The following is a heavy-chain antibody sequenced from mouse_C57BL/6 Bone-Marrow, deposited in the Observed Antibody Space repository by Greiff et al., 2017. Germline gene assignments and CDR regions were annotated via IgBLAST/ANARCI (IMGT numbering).Heavy chain of an antibody. J-gene: IGHJ2*01. CDR3: AIGWDYFDY. V-gene: IGHV1-74*01. CDR2: IHPSDSDT. D-gene: IGHD3-3*01. Sequence: KQRPGQGLEWIGRIHPSDSDTNYNQKFKGKATLTVDKSSSTAYMQLSSLTSEDSAVYYCAIGWDYFDYWGQGTTLTVSS.